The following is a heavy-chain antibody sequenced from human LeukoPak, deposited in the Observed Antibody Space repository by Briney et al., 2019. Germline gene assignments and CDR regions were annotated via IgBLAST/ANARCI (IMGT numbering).Heavy chain of an antibody. Sequence: GGSLRLSCAASGFTVSSNYMSWVRQAPGKGLEWVSVIYSGGSTYYADSVKGRFTISRDNSKNTLYLQMNSLRAEDTAVYYCARVEDYGDYAFDYWGQGTLVTVSS. D-gene: IGHD4-17*01. CDR2: IYSGGST. V-gene: IGHV3-66*01. CDR3: ARVEDYGDYAFDY. J-gene: IGHJ4*02. CDR1: GFTVSSNY.